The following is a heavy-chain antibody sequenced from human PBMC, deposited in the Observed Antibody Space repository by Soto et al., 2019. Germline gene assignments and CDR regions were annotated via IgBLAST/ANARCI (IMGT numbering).Heavy chain of an antibody. V-gene: IGHV3-30*03. Sequence: GGSLRLSCAASGFTFSSYGMHWVRQAPGKGLEWVAVISYDGSNKYYADSVKGRFTISRDNSKNTLYLQMNSLRAEDTAVYYCAVVEGYCSGGSCYTEAFDYWGQGTLVTVSS. CDR3: AVVEGYCSGGSCYTEAFDY. CDR2: ISYDGSNK. CDR1: GFTFSSYG. J-gene: IGHJ4*02. D-gene: IGHD2-15*01.